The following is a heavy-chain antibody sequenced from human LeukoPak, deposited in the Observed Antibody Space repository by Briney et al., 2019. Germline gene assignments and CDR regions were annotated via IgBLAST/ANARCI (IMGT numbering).Heavy chain of an antibody. CDR3: AKDHDVTGTSTRSHPFDI. Sequence: PGGSLRLSCAASGFTFSSYAMSWVRQAPGKGLEWVSAISGSGGSTYYADSVKGRFTISRDNSKNTLYLQMNSLRAEDTAVYYCAKDHDVTGTSTRSHPFDIWGQGTMVTVSS. V-gene: IGHV3-23*01. CDR1: GFTFSSYA. J-gene: IGHJ3*02. CDR2: ISGSGGST. D-gene: IGHD1-7*01.